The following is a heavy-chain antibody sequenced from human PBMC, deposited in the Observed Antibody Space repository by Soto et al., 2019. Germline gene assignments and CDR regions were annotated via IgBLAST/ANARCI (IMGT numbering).Heavy chain of an antibody. CDR3: AGTSSLQWYYMDV. J-gene: IGHJ6*03. Sequence: PSQTLSLTCVISGDSVSXNSAAWNWIRQSPSRGLEWLGRTYYRSRWYNDYAVSVRSRITVNADTSKNQFSLHLNSVTPEDTAVHYCAGTSSLQWYYMDVWDKGTTVTVSS. V-gene: IGHV6-1*01. D-gene: IGHD1-7*01. CDR2: TYYRSRWYN. CDR1: GDSVSXNSAA.